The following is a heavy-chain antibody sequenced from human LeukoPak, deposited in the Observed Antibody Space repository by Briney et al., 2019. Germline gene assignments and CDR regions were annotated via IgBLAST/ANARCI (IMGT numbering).Heavy chain of an antibody. J-gene: IGHJ4*02. Sequence: SETLSLTCTVSGGSISSGDYYWSWIRQPPGKGLEWIGYIYYSGSTYYNPPLKSRVTISVDTSKNQFSLKLSSVTGADTAVYYCAKARSNTFDYWGQGSLVTVSS. V-gene: IGHV4-30-4*01. CDR3: AKARSNTFDY. CDR1: GGSISSGDYY. CDR2: IYYSGST. D-gene: IGHD2/OR15-2a*01.